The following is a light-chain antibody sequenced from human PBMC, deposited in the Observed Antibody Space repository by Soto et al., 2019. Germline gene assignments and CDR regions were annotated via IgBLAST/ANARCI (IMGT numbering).Light chain of an antibody. V-gene: IGKV1-12*01. CDR1: QDIGDW. CDR2: AAS. J-gene: IGKJ5*01. CDR3: QQTDSFPIT. Sequence: DIQMTQSPSSVSASVGDRVSITCLASQDIGDWLAWYQQKPGKAPKLLVYAASSLQSGVPSRFSGSGSGTHFTLTISSLQPEDFGTYYCQQTDSFPITFGQGTRLEIK.